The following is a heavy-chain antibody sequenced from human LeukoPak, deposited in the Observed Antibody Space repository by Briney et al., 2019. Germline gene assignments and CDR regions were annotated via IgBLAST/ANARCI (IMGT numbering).Heavy chain of an antibody. CDR2: INHSGST. CDR1: GGSFSGYY. D-gene: IGHD3-16*02. CDR3: ARITFGGVITI. J-gene: IGHJ3*02. V-gene: IGHV4-34*01. Sequence: SETLSLTCAVYGGSFSGYYWSWIRQPPGKGQEWIGEINHSGSTNYNPSLKSRVTISVDTSKNQFSLKLSSVTAADTAVYYCARITFGGVITIWGQGTMVTVSS.